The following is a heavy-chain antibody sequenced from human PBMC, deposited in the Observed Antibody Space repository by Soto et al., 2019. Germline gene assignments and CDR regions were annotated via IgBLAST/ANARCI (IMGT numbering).Heavy chain of an antibody. CDR2: LLRSGRTA. CDR3: AKDKMEQWLVGGYFDY. CDR1: GFTFSNYA. D-gene: IGHD6-19*01. J-gene: IGHJ4*02. Sequence: GGSLRLSCAASGFTFSNYAMTWARQAPGKGLEWVSSLLRSGRTAYYADSVRGRFTISSDNSKNTLSLQMNSLRAEDTAVYYCAKDKMEQWLVGGYFDYWGQGTQVTVSS. V-gene: IGHV3-23*01.